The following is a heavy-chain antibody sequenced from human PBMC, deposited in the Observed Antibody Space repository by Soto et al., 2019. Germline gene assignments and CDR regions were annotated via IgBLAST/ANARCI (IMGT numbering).Heavy chain of an antibody. V-gene: IGHV1-8*01. Sequence: ASVKVSCKASGYTFTSYDINWVRQATGQGLEWMGWMNPNSGNTGYAQKFQGRVTMTRNTYISTAYMELSSLRSEDTAVYYCARGSTEAGDAFDIWGQRTMVTVSS. CDR3: ARGSTEAGDAFDI. CDR1: GYTFTSYD. D-gene: IGHD6-13*01. J-gene: IGHJ3*02. CDR2: MNPNSGNT.